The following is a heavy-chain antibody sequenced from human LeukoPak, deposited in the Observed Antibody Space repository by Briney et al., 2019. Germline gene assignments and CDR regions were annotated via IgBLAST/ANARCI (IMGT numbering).Heavy chain of an antibody. Sequence: SETLSLTCTVSGGSISSSSYYWGWIRQPPGKGLEWIGEINHSGSTNYNPSLKSRVTISVDTSKNQFSLMLSSVTAADTAVYYCARGLRSSFFDYWGQGTLVTVSS. V-gene: IGHV4-39*07. D-gene: IGHD2-2*01. CDR2: INHSGST. J-gene: IGHJ4*02. CDR3: ARGLRSSFFDY. CDR1: GGSISSSSYY.